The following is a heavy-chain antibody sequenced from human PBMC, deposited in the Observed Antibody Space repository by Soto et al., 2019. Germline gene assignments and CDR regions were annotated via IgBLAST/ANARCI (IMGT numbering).Heavy chain of an antibody. D-gene: IGHD2-2*01. CDR1: GFTFSSYA. CDR3: AKEEVVAPAASR. CDR2: ISGSGGST. J-gene: IGHJ4*02. Sequence: EVQLLESGGGLVQPGGSLRLSCAASGFTFSSYAMSWVRQAPGKGLEWVSAISGSGGSTYYADSVKGRFTISRDNSKNTLYLQKNILRAEDTAVYYCAKEEVVAPAASRWVQGALVTVSS. V-gene: IGHV3-23*01.